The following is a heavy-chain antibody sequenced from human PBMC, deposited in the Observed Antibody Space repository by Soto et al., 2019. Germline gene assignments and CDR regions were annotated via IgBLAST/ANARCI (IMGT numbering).Heavy chain of an antibody. CDR1: GYTFTSYG. CDR3: ARLVTMIVVVYDAIDI. J-gene: IGHJ3*02. Sequence: GASVKVSCKASGYTFTSYGISWVRQAPGQGLEWMGWISAYNGNTNYAQKLQGRVTMTTDTSTSTAYMELRSLRSDDTAVYYCARLVTMIVVVYDAIDIWGKGTTVTVS. V-gene: IGHV1-18*01. D-gene: IGHD3-22*01. CDR2: ISAYNGNT.